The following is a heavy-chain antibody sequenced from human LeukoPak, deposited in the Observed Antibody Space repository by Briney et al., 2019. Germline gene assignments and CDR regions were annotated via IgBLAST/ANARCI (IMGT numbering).Heavy chain of an antibody. Sequence: ASVKVSCKASGYTFTGYYMHWVRQAPGQGLEWMGWINPNSGGTNYAQKFQGRVTMTRDMSTSTVYMELSSLRSEDTAVYYCAREAGVAVAEKDAFDIWGQGTMVTVSS. CDR1: GYTFTGYY. CDR3: AREAGVAVAEKDAFDI. V-gene: IGHV1-2*02. CDR2: INPNSGGT. J-gene: IGHJ3*02. D-gene: IGHD6-19*01.